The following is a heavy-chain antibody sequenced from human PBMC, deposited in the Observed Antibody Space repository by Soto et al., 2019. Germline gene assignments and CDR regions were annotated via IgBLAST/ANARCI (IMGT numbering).Heavy chain of an antibody. Sequence: KSSETLSLTCTVSGGSISSSSYYWGWIRQPPGKGLEWIGSIYYSGSTYYNPSLKSRVTISVDTSKNQFSLKLSSVTAADTAVYYCASGILYQRSYYMDVWGKGTTVTVSS. CDR2: IYYSGST. V-gene: IGHV4-39*07. CDR3: ASGILYQRSYYMDV. J-gene: IGHJ6*03. CDR1: GGSISSSSYY. D-gene: IGHD2-15*01.